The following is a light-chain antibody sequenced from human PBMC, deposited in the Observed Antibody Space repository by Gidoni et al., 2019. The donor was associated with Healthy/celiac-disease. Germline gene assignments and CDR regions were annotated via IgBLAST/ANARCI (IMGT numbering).Light chain of an antibody. J-gene: IGLJ1*01. CDR2: DVS. V-gene: IGLV2-14*03. Sequence: QSALPQPASVSGSLGPSITISCTGTSSDVGGYNYVSWYQQHPGKAPKLMIYDVSTRPSGVSNRFSGSKSGNTASLTISGLQAEDEAEYYCSSYTSSSTYVFGTGTKVTVL. CDR3: SSYTSSSTYV. CDR1: SSDVGGYNY.